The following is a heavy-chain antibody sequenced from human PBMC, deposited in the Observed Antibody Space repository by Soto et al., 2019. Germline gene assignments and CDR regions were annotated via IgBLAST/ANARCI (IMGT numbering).Heavy chain of an antibody. Sequence: GASVKVSCKASGYTFTSYGISWVRQAPGQGLEWMGWISTYNGNTNYAQKLQGRVTMTTDTSTSTAYMELRSLRSDDTAVYYCARVASPGYCSGISCYTDYWGQGTLVTV. V-gene: IGHV1-18*01. J-gene: IGHJ4*02. CDR3: ARVASPGYCSGISCYTDY. CDR2: ISTYNGNT. D-gene: IGHD2-2*02. CDR1: GYTFTSYG.